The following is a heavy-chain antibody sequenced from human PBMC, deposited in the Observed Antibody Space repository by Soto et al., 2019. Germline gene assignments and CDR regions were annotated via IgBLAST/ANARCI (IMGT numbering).Heavy chain of an antibody. V-gene: IGHV4-4*07. D-gene: IGHD1-1*01. CDR1: GASISGYY. CDR2: IYATGTK. Sequence: QVQLQESGPGLVKPSETLSLTCTVSGASISGYYLSWIRKSAGKVLEWIGRIYATGTKDYNPSLKSGVMMSVDTSKKQFSLRLRSVTAADTAVYYCVRDGTKTLRAWFDPCGQVISVTVSS. J-gene: IGHJ5*02. CDR3: VRDGTKTLRAWFDP.